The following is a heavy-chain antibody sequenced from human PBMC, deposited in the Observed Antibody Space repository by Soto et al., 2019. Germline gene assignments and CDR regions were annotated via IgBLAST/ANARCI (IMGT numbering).Heavy chain of an antibody. CDR2: ISAYNGNT. J-gene: IGHJ3*02. Sequence: QVQLVQSGAEVKKPGASVKVSCKASGYTFTSYGISWVRQAPGQGLEWMGWISAYNGNTNYAQKLQGRVTMTTDTATRTAYMELRSLRSDDTAVYYCARDLIPTVTTPDDAFDIWGQGTMVTVSS. CDR1: GYTFTSYG. CDR3: ARDLIPTVTTPDDAFDI. D-gene: IGHD4-17*01. V-gene: IGHV1-18*01.